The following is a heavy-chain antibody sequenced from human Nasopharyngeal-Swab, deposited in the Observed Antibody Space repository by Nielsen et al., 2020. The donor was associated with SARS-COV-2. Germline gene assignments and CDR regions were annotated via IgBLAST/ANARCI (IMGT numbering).Heavy chain of an antibody. V-gene: IGHV4-59*08. J-gene: IGHJ4*02. CDR3: ARGFDY. CDR2: SHYSGST. CDR1: GASLSSYY. Sequence: SETLSLTCTVSGASLSSYYWSWIRQPPGKGLEWVAYSHYSGSTNYNPSLKSRVTMSVDTSKRQFFLMLTSVAAADTAVYYCARGFDYWGQGTLVTVSS.